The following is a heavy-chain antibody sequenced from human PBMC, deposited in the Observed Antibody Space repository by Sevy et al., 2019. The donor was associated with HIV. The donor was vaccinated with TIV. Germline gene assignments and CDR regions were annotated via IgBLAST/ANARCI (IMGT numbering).Heavy chain of an antibody. Sequence: TLSLTCAVYGGSFSGYYWSWIRQSPGKGLEWIGEINHSGSTNYNPPLKSRVTISVDTSKNQFSLKLSSVTAADTAVYYCARGPRDGYPNWFDPWGQGTLVTVSS. D-gene: IGHD2-21*01. J-gene: IGHJ5*02. CDR3: ARGPRDGYPNWFDP. CDR2: INHSGST. V-gene: IGHV4-34*01. CDR1: GGSFSGYY.